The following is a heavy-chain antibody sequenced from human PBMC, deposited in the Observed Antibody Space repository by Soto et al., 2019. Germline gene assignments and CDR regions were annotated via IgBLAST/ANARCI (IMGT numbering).Heavy chain of an antibody. CDR2: INDGNGNT. Sequence: QVQLVQSGAEEKKPGASVKVSCKASGYTFTSYAMHWVRQATGQRLGWMGWINDGNGNTKYSEKFQGRVTITRDTSASTAYMELSSLISGDTAVYSCARDVAAADYWGQGTLVTVSS. D-gene: IGHD6-13*01. CDR3: ARDVAAADY. V-gene: IGHV1-3*05. J-gene: IGHJ4*02. CDR1: GYTFTSYA.